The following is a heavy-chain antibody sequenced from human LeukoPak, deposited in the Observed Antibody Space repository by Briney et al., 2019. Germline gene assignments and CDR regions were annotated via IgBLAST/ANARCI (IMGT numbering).Heavy chain of an antibody. CDR3: ARDLYSSSWSLFQH. J-gene: IGHJ1*01. CDR2: IIPILGIA. V-gene: IGHV1-69*04. D-gene: IGHD6-13*01. Sequence: SVKVSCKASGGTFSSYAISWVRQAPGQGLEWMGRIIPILGIANYAQKFQGRVTITANKSTSTAYMELSSLRSEDTAVYYCARDLYSSSWSLFQHWGQGTLVTVSS. CDR1: GGTFSSYA.